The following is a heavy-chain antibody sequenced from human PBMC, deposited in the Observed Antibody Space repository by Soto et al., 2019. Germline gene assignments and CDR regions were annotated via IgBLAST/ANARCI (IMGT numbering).Heavy chain of an antibody. V-gene: IGHV1-8*01. CDR2: MNPNSGNT. Sequence: QVQLVQSGAEVKKPGASVKVSCKASGYTFTSYDINWVRQATGQGIEWMGWMNPNSGNTGYAQKFQGRLTTTRNTYISTAYMELSRLRSEDTAVDYCSREKVVAVDYWGQGTLVTVSS. CDR1: GYTFTSYD. CDR3: SREKVVAVDY. D-gene: IGHD2-15*01. J-gene: IGHJ4*02.